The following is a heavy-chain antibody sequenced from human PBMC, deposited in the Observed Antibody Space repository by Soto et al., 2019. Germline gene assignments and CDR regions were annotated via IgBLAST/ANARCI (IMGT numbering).Heavy chain of an antibody. D-gene: IGHD6-19*01. CDR1: GVTFSTYA. J-gene: IGHJ4*02. Sequence: EVQLLESGGGLVQPGGSLRLSCAASGVTFSTYAMSWVRQAPGKGLEWVSAISRSGGSTYYADSVKGRFTVSRDNPENMLYLQMNSLRAEDTAVYSCAKGSAGTYYFDSWGQGTLVTVSS. CDR3: AKGSAGTYYFDS. CDR2: ISRSGGST. V-gene: IGHV3-23*01.